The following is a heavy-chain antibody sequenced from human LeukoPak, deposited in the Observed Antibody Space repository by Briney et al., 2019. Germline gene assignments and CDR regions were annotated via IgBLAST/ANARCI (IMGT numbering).Heavy chain of an antibody. V-gene: IGHV3-53*01. D-gene: IGHD6-6*01. CDR2: IYGGGGT. J-gene: IGHJ3*02. CDR1: GFTVSSNY. Sequence: GGSLRLSCAASGFTVSSNYMNWVRQAPGKGLEWVSVIYGGGGTFCADSVKDRFSISRDNSKNTLFLHMNSLRADDTAVYYCARGKSSSSFAFDIWGQGTMVTVSS. CDR3: ARGKSSSSFAFDI.